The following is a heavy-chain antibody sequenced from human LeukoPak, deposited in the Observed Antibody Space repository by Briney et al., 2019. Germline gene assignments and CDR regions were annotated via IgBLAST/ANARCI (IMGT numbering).Heavy chain of an antibody. V-gene: IGHV3-23*01. J-gene: IGHJ6*02. D-gene: IGHD6-13*01. CDR1: GFTFGSYG. CDR3: AKDLGYSSSWNLSPYGMDV. CDR2: ISASGGST. Sequence: GGSLRLSCAASGFTFGSYGMSWVRQVPGKGLEWVSGISASGGSTNYADSVKGRFTISRDKSKNTLSLQMNSLSVEDTAVYYCAKDLGYSSSWNLSPYGMDVWGQGTTVTVSS.